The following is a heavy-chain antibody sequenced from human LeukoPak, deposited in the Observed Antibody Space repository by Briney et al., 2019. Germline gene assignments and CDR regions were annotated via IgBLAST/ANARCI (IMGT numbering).Heavy chain of an antibody. Sequence: PSQTLALTCAVSGGSISSGGYSWSWIRQPPGKGLEWIGYIYHSGSTYYNPSLKSRVTISVDRSKNQFSLKLSSVTAADTAVYYCARGSRYDSSGYHADCWGQGTLVTVSS. V-gene: IGHV4-30-2*01. J-gene: IGHJ4*02. CDR3: ARGSRYDSSGYHADC. CDR2: IYHSGST. CDR1: GGSISSGGYS. D-gene: IGHD3-22*01.